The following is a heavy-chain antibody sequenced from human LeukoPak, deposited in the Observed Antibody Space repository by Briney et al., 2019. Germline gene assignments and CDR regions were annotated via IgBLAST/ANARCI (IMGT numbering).Heavy chain of an antibody. CDR3: ARTRPYREGHAGDY. J-gene: IGHJ4*02. CDR1: GFTFSSYA. Sequence: PGGSLRLSCAAPGFTFSSYAMSWVRQAPGKGLEWVANIKQDGSEKYYVDSVKGRFTISRDNAKNSLYLQMNSLRAEDTAVYYCARTRPYREGHAGDYWGQGTLVTVSS. V-gene: IGHV3-7*01. CDR2: IKQDGSEK. D-gene: IGHD3-16*02.